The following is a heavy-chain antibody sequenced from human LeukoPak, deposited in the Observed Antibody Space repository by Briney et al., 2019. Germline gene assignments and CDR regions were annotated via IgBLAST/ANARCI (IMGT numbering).Heavy chain of an antibody. CDR1: GYTFPSYD. CDR2: MNPNSGNT. J-gene: IGHJ4*02. Sequence: GASGKVSCKTSGYTFPSYDINWVRQATGQGLEWMGWMNPNSGNTGYAQKFQGRVTITRNTSITTAYMELSSLRSEDTAVYYCARGPKWSGSYYYFDYWGQGTLVTVSS. D-gene: IGHD1-26*01. CDR3: ARGPKWSGSYYYFDY. V-gene: IGHV1-8*01.